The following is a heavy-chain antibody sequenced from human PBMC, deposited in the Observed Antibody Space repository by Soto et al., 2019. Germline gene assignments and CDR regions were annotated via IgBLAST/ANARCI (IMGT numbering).Heavy chain of an antibody. Sequence: GESLKIACKGSGYTFTNYWIGWVRQMPGKGLEWMGIIYPGDSDTKYNPSFQGQVTISADKSITTTYLRWTSLKASDTAIYYCAASIFYYGMDVWGQGTTVTVSS. V-gene: IGHV5-51*01. CDR1: GYTFTNYW. CDR2: IYPGDSDT. J-gene: IGHJ6*02. CDR3: AASIFYYGMDV.